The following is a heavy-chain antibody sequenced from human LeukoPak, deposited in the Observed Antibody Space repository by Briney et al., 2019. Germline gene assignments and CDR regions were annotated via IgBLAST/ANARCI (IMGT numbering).Heavy chain of an antibody. V-gene: IGHV1-18*01. D-gene: IGHD3-10*01. CDR3: ARAFLWFGESSFDP. Sequence: ASVKVSCKASGYTFTSYGISWVRQAPGQGLEWMGWISAYNGNTNYAQKLQGRVTTTTDTSTSTAYMELRSLRSDDTAVYYCARAFLWFGESSFDPWGQGTLVTVSS. J-gene: IGHJ5*02. CDR1: GYTFTSYG. CDR2: ISAYNGNT.